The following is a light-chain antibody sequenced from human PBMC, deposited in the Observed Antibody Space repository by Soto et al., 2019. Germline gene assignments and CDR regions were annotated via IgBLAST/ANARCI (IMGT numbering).Light chain of an antibody. CDR1: QTVGHN. Sequence: VMTQSPATLSVSPGEGATLSCRASQTVGHNLAWYQHKPGQAPRLLMYGASTRPTAIPTRFSGSGSGTEFTLTISRLQSEDFVVYYCQQYDKWPLTFGGGTKVEIK. V-gene: IGKV3D-15*01. J-gene: IGKJ4*01. CDR3: QQYDKWPLT. CDR2: GAS.